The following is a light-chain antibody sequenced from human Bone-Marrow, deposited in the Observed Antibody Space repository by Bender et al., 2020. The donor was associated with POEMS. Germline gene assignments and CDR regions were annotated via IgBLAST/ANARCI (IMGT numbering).Light chain of an antibody. J-gene: IGLJ1*01. Sequence: QSVLTQPPSASGTPGQRVTISCSGSSSNIEYNYVYWYQQFPGTAPKLLIYGYNNRPSGVPDRFSGSKSGTSASLAITGLQAEDEADYYCQSYDSSLTGYVFGTGTKVTVL. V-gene: IGLV1-40*01. CDR3: QSYDSSLTGYV. CDR2: GYN. CDR1: SSNIEYNY.